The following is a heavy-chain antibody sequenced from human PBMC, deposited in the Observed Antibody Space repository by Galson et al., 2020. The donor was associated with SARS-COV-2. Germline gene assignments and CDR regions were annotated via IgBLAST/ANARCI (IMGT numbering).Heavy chain of an antibody. Sequence: GESLKISCAVSGFTLSAYSMNWVRQAPERGLEWISYIRGSDDTIYYADSVKGRFTISRDCAKTSLYLQMNSLRDEDTAVYYCVRDTDWAFDYWGQGTLVTVSS. J-gene: IGHJ4*02. D-gene: IGHD3-9*01. CDR2: IRGSDDTI. CDR1: GFTLSAYS. CDR3: VRDTDWAFDY. V-gene: IGHV3-48*02.